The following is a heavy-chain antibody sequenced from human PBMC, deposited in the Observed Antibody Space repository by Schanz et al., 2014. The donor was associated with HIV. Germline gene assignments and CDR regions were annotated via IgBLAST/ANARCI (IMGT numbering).Heavy chain of an antibody. CDR1: EFTFSSYG. D-gene: IGHD1-26*01. CDR2: ISYDGSYK. V-gene: IGHV3-30*18. CDR3: AKDGSWEAFDVFDI. Sequence: VQLLESGGGLVQPGGSLRLSCAASEFTFSSYGMHWVRQAPGKGLEWAAVISYDGSYKYYADSVKGRFTISRDNSKNTLYLQMNSLRAEDTAVYYCAKDGSWEAFDVFDIWGQGTMVTVSS. J-gene: IGHJ3*02.